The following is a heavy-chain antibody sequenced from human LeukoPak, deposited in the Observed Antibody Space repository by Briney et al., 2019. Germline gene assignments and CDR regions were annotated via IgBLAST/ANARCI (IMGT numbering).Heavy chain of an antibody. CDR2: IYYSGST. CDR1: GGSISSSSYY. D-gene: IGHD3-16*01. J-gene: IGHJ5*02. Sequence: SETLSLTCTVSGGSISSSSYYWGWIRQPPGKGLEWIGSIYYSGSTYYNPSLKSRVTISVDTSKNQFSLKLSSVTAADTAVYYCARLRGRSRAFDPWGQGTLVTVSS. CDR3: ARLRGRSRAFDP. V-gene: IGHV4-39*01.